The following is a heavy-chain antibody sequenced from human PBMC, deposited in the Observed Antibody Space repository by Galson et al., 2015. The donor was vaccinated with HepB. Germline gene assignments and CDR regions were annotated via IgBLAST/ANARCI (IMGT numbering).Heavy chain of an antibody. CDR3: ARVADSHYGDHAHFDS. J-gene: IGHJ4*02. D-gene: IGHD4-17*01. V-gene: IGHV3-11*06. CDR1: GFTFSDYY. CDR2: VSSNTIYT. Sequence: LRLSCAASGFTFSDYYMSWIRQAPGKGLEWLAYVSSNTIYTNYADSVKGRFTVSRDNVKNSISLQMNRLSVEDTAMYYCARVADSHYGDHAHFDSWGQGALVTVSS.